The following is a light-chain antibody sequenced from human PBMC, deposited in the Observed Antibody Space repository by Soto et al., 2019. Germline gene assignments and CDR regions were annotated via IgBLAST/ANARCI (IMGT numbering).Light chain of an antibody. CDR1: QSLIHTDGQDN. Sequence: VLSQTPLSLSVTPGQPASISCRSNQSLIHTDGQDNLYWFLQKPGQPPQLLMYEVSYRFAGVTESFSGSRSVTDFTLKISRLEAEDVGFYYCCQSTYLPLSVGGGTEIEIK. V-gene: IGKV2D-29*01. J-gene: IGKJ4*01. CDR3: CQSTYLPLS. CDR2: EVS.